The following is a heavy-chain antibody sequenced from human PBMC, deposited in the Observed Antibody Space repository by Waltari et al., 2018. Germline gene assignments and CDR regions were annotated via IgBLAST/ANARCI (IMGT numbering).Heavy chain of an antibody. CDR3: ARDLLDCSGGSCYYYGMDV. CDR1: GGSISSGSYY. CDR2: IYTSGST. D-gene: IGHD2-15*01. V-gene: IGHV4-61*09. Sequence: QVQLQESGPGLVKPSQTLSLTCTVSGGSISSGSYYWSWIRQPAGKGLEWIGYIYTSGSTNSTPSLKSRVTIAVDTSKNQFSLKLSSVTAADTAVYYCARDLLDCSGGSCYYYGMDVWGQGTTVTVSS. J-gene: IGHJ6*02.